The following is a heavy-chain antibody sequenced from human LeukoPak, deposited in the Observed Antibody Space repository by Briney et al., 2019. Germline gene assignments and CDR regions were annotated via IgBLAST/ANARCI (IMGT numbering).Heavy chain of an antibody. D-gene: IGHD1-26*01. V-gene: IGHV1-69*13. CDR2: IIPIFGTA. J-gene: IGHJ4*02. CDR1: GGTFSSYA. CDR3: ASWLNTVGATGGYFDY. Sequence: ASVKVSCKASGGTFSSYAISWVRQAPGQGLEWMGGIIPIFGTANYAQKFQGRVTITADESTSTAYMELSSLRSEDTAVYYCASWLNTVGATGGYFDYWGQGTLVTVSS.